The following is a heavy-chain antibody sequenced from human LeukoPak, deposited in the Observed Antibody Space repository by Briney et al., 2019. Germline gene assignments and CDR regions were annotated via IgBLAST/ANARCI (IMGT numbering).Heavy chain of an antibody. V-gene: IGHV1-69*06. J-gene: IGHJ5*02. D-gene: IGHD3-3*01. CDR2: IIPIFGTA. Sequence: GASVKVSCKASGGTFSSYAISWVRQAPGQGLEWMGGIIPIFGTADYAQKFQGRVTMTEDTSTDTAYMELSSLRSEDTAVYYCATPYYDALPPGFDPWGQGTLVTVSS. CDR1: GGTFSSYA. CDR3: ATPYYDALPPGFDP.